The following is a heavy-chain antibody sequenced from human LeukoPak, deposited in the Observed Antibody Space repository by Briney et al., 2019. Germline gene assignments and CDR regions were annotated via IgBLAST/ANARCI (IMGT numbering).Heavy chain of an antibody. V-gene: IGHV4-59*01. Sequence: SETLSLTCTVSGGSISSYYWSWIRQPPGKGLEWIGYIYYSGSTNYNPSLKSRVTISVDTSKNQFSLKLSTVTAADTAVYYCARERPAAHHDAFDIWGQGTRVTVSS. D-gene: IGHD2-2*01. CDR3: ARERPAAHHDAFDI. CDR2: IYYSGST. J-gene: IGHJ3*02. CDR1: GGSISSYY.